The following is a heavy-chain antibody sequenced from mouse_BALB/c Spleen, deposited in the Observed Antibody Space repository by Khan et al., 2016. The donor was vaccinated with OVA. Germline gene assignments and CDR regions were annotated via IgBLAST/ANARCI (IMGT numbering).Heavy chain of an antibody. CDR1: GFTFSNYA. CDR3: ARDYWFTY. CDR2: ISSGGST. J-gene: IGHJ3*01. V-gene: IGHV5-6-5*01. Sequence: EVELVESGGGLVKPGGSLKFSCAASGFTFSNYAMSWVRQTPEKRLEWVASISSGGSTYYPDSVKGRFPISRDNARNILYLQMSSLRSEDTAMYYCARDYWFTYWGQGTLVTVSA.